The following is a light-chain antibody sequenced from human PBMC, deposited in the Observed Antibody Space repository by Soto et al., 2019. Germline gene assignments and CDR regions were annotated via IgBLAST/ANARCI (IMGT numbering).Light chain of an antibody. CDR1: QSVSSY. CDR3: QQRSNWPPLT. Sequence: EIGLTQSPATLSLSPGERATLSCRASQSVSSYLAWYQQKPGQAPRLLIYDASNRATGIPARFSGSGSGTDFTLTISSLEPEDFAVYYCQQRSNWPPLTFGGGTKVDI. V-gene: IGKV3-11*01. J-gene: IGKJ4*01. CDR2: DAS.